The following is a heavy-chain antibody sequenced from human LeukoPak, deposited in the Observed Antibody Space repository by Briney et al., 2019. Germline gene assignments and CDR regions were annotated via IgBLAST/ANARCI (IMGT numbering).Heavy chain of an antibody. D-gene: IGHD6-19*01. J-gene: IGHJ4*02. V-gene: IGHV4-39*01. Sequence: SETLSLTCTVSGGSISSSSYYWGWIRQPPGKGLEWIGSIYYSGSTYYNPSLKSRVTISVDTSKNQFSLKLSSATAADTAVYYCASTPQQWLDQYYFDYWGQGTLVTVSS. CDR1: GGSISSSSYY. CDR2: IYYSGST. CDR3: ASTPQQWLDQYYFDY.